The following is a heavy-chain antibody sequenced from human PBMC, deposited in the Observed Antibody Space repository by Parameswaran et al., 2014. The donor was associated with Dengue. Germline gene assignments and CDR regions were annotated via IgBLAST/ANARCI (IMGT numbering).Heavy chain of an antibody. V-gene: IGHV3-30*18. Sequence: WIRQPPGKGLEWVAVISYDGSNKYYADSVKGRFTISRDNSKNTLYLQMNSLRAEDTAVYYCAKSGGPPRYYYIDVWGKGTTVTVSS. CDR2: ISYDGSNK. CDR3: AKSGGPPRYYYIDV. J-gene: IGHJ6*03. D-gene: IGHD6-25*01.